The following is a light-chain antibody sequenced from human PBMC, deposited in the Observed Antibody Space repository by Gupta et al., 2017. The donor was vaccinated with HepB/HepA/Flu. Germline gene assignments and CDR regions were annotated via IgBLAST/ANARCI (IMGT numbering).Light chain of an antibody. V-gene: IGKV4-1*01. J-gene: IGKJ1*01. Sequence: DIVMTQSPDSLPVSLAESPTIHCKSSQSVLYSSNNKNYLAWYQQKPGQPPKLLIYWASTREHGVPDRFSGRGSGTAFTLTISSLQAEDVAVYSFHQGDSTPPTFGQGTKVEIK. CDR1: QSVLYSSNNKNY. CDR2: WAS. CDR3: HQGDSTPPT.